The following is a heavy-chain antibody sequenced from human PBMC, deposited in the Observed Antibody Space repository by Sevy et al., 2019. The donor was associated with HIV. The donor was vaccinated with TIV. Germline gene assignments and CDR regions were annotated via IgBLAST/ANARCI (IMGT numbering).Heavy chain of an antibody. D-gene: IGHD6-19*01. CDR1: GYRFTGYW. CDR3: ARQVSSSGWGEGYFDY. J-gene: IGHJ4*02. V-gene: IGHV5-51*01. Sequence: GGSLRLSCKGSGYRFTGYWIGWVRQMPGKGLEWMGIIYPGDSNTRYNPSFQGQVTISTDKSINTAYLQWSSLKASDTAIYYCARQVSSSGWGEGYFDYWGLGTLVTVSS. CDR2: IYPGDSNT.